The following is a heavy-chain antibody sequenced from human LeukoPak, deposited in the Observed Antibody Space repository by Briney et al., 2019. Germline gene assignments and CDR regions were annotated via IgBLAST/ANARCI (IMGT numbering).Heavy chain of an antibody. CDR1: GFTSYDHA. D-gene: IGHD3-10*01. CDR3: TKDLTPGGADV. J-gene: IGHJ6*02. Sequence: GGSLRLSCAVSGFTSYDHAMHWVRQASGKGLEWVAGIMWRSGSTGYGDSVKGRFTISRDNAKKSLYLQMNGLRVEDTAFYYCTKDLTPGGADVWGQGTTVTVSS. CDR2: IMWRSGST. V-gene: IGHV3-9*02.